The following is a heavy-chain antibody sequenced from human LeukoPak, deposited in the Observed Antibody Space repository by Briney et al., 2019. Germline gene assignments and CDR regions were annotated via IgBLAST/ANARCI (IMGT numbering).Heavy chain of an antibody. CDR3: ARVDSSGWRPFDY. CDR2: IYYSGST. V-gene: IGHV4-59*01. Sequence: SSETLSLTCTVSGGSMSSYYWSWIRQPPGRGLEWIGYIYYSGSTYYSSSLKSRVIISVDTSKNQFSLKLSSVTAADTAVYYCARVDSSGWRPFDYWGQGTLVIVSS. CDR1: GGSMSSYY. D-gene: IGHD6-25*01. J-gene: IGHJ4*02.